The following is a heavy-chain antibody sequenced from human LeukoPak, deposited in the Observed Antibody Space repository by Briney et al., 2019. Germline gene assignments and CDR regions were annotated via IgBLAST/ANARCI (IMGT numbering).Heavy chain of an antibody. Sequence: SVKVSCKASGFTFTSSAMQWVRQARGQRLEWIGWIVVGSGNTNYAQKFQERVTITRDMSTSTAYMELSRLRSDDTAVYYCARVGLGGSYHFDYWGQGTLVTVSS. J-gene: IGHJ4*02. V-gene: IGHV1-58*02. D-gene: IGHD1-26*01. CDR2: IVVGSGNT. CDR3: ARVGLGGSYHFDY. CDR1: GFTFTSSA.